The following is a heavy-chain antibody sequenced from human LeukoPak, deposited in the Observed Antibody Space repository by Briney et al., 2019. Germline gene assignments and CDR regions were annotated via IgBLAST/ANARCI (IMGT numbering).Heavy chain of an antibody. D-gene: IGHD2-2*01. V-gene: IGHV3-21*01. Sequence: GGSLRLSCAASGFTFSSYSMNWVRQAPGKGLEWVSFISSSSSYIYYADSVKGRFTISRDNAKNSLYLQMNSLRAEDTAVYYCARDPLRPDIVVVPDAFDIWGQGTMATVSS. CDR3: ARDPLRPDIVVVPDAFDI. J-gene: IGHJ3*02. CDR1: GFTFSSYS. CDR2: ISSSSSYI.